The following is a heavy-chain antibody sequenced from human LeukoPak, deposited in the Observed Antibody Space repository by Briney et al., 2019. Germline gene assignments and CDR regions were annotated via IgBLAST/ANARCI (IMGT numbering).Heavy chain of an antibody. CDR2: ISYDGSNK. D-gene: IGHD5-18*01. V-gene: IGHV3-30*18. J-gene: IGHJ4*02. CDR1: AFTFSSYS. CDR3: AKDQGYSYGYVSY. Sequence: QPGGSLRLSCAASAFTFSSYSMNWARQAPGKGLEWVAVISYDGSNKYYADSVKGRFTISRDNSKNTLYLQMNSLRPEDTAVYYCAKDQGYSYGYVSYWGQGTLVTVSS.